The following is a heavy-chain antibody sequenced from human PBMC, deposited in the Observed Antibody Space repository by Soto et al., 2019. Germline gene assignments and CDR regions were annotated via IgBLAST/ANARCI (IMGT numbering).Heavy chain of an antibody. J-gene: IGHJ4*02. D-gene: IGHD1-20*01. V-gene: IGHV4-4*09. CDR3: ARTANWNNSGDLRY. CDR1: GFTLSDHY. Sequence: GSLRLSCTGSGFTLSDHYIDWVRQAPGKGLEWIGQIYTGGRIHYNSSLKSRVTLSLDMSKNQFSLRIKSVTAADTAVYYCARTANWNNSGDLRYWGPGTLVTVSS. CDR2: IYTGGRI.